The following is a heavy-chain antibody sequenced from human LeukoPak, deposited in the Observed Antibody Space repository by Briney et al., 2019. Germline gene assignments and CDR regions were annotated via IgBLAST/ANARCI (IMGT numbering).Heavy chain of an antibody. CDR2: IYYSGST. J-gene: IGHJ4*02. CDR3: ARGGIAVAVSFDY. Sequence: SQTLSLTCTVSGGSISSGDYYWSWIRQPPGKGLEWIGYIYYSGSTYYNPSLKSRVTISVDTSKNQFSLKLSSVTAADTAVYYCARGGIAVAVSFDYWGQGTLVTVSS. CDR1: GGSISSGDYY. V-gene: IGHV4-30-4*01. D-gene: IGHD6-19*01.